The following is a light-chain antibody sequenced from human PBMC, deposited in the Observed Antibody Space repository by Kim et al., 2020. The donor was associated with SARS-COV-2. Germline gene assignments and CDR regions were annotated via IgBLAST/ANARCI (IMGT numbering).Light chain of an antibody. CDR2: DKN. Sequence: SSELTQDPAVSVALGQTVRITCQGDCLKTYYASWYQQKPGQAPVLVLYDKNDRPSGIPDRFSASTSGNTASLTITGAQAEDDADYYCNSRESSSYHVVFGGGTQLTVL. V-gene: IGLV3-19*01. CDR1: CLKTYY. J-gene: IGLJ2*01. CDR3: NSRESSSYHVV.